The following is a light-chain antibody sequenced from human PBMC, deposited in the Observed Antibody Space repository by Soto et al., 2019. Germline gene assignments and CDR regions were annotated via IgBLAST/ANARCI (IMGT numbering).Light chain of an antibody. V-gene: IGLV2-14*01. CDR2: DVS. CDR3: SSYRSSSTGV. J-gene: IGLJ1*01. Sequence: QSALTQPASVSGSPGQSITIPCTGTRSDVGGYNFVSWYQQHPGKAPKLMIYDVSNRPSGVSNRFSGSKSGNTASLTISGLQAEDEADYYCSSYRSSSTGVFGTGTKVTVL. CDR1: RSDVGGYNF.